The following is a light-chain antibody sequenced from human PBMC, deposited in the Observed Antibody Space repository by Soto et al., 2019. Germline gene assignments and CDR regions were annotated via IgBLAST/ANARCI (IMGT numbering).Light chain of an antibody. J-gene: IGKJ2*01. CDR2: DTS. CDR1: QSISSY. Sequence: EIVLTQSPATLSLSPGERATLSCRASQSISSYLACYQQKPGQAPRLLIYDTSNRATGIPARFSGSGSGTDFTLTISSLEPEDFAVYYCLHRSDWPKTFGQGAKLEIK. V-gene: IGKV3-11*01. CDR3: LHRSDWPKT.